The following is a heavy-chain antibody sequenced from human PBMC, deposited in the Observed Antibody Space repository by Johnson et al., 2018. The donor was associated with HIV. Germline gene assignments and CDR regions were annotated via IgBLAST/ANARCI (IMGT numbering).Heavy chain of an antibody. CDR1: GFTFSSYA. D-gene: IGHD6-13*01. Sequence: QVQLVESGGGVVQPGRSLRLSCAASGFTFSSYAMHWVRQAPGKGLEWVAVISYDGSNKYYADSVKGRFTISRDNSKKTLYLQMNSLRAEDTAVYYCAKDLHSSSWYYGAFDIWGQGTMVTVSS. J-gene: IGHJ3*02. V-gene: IGHV3-30-3*01. CDR3: AKDLHSSSWYYGAFDI. CDR2: ISYDGSNK.